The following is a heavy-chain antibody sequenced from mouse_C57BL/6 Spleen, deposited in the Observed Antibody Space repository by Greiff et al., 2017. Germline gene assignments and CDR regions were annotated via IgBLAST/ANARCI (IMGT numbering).Heavy chain of an antibody. D-gene: IGHD3-2*02. CDR1: GYTFTSYW. V-gene: IGHV1-53*01. J-gene: IGHJ2*01. CDR2: INPSNGGT. Sequence: QVQLQQPGTELVMPGASVKLSCKASGYTFTSYWMHWVKQRPGQGLEWIGNINPSNGGTNYNEKFKSKATLTVDKSSSKAYMTLSSLASEDSAVYSSVRSAAKAGDLDYWGQGTTLTVSS. CDR3: VRSAAKAGDLDY.